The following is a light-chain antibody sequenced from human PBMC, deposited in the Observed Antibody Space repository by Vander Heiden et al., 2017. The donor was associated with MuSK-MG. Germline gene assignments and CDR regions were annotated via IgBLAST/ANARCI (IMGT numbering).Light chain of an antibody. Sequence: DIEMTQSPSSLSASVGDRVTITCQASQDISNYLNWYQQKPGKAPKLLIYDASNLETGVPSRFSGSGSGTDFTFTISSLQPEDVATYYCLQADNPLHTFGGGTKVEIK. V-gene: IGKV1-33*01. CDR3: LQADNPLHT. J-gene: IGKJ4*01. CDR1: QDISNY. CDR2: DAS.